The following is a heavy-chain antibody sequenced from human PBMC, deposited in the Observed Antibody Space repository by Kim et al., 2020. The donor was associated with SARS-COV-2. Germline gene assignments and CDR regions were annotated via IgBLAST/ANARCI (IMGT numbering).Heavy chain of an antibody. V-gene: IGHV3-11*03. J-gene: IGHJ4*02. Sequence: GGSLRLSCAASGFTFSNYYMSWIRQAPGKGLEWVSSISSSSSYTNYADSGKGRFTISRDNAKNSLFLQMNSLRAEETAVYYCGRNGIIGTEAYWGKGTLV. CDR3: GRNGIIGTEAY. CDR1: GFTFSNYY. CDR2: ISSSSSYT. D-gene: IGHD1-20*01.